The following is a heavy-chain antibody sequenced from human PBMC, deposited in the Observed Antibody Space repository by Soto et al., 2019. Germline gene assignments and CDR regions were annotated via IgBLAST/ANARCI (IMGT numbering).Heavy chain of an antibody. J-gene: IGHJ4*02. CDR3: ARVAAAEGGDY. CDR2: INHSGST. V-gene: IGHV4-34*01. CDR1: GGSFSGYY. Sequence: QVQLQQWGAGLLKPSETLSLTCAVYGGSFSGYYWSWIRQPPGKGLEWIGQINHSGSTNYNPSLKRRVTISVDTSKNQFSLKVSSVTAADTAVYYCARVAAAEGGDYWGQETLVTVSS. D-gene: IGHD6-13*01.